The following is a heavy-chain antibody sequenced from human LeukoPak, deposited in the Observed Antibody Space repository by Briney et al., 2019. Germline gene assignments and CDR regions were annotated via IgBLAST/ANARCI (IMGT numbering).Heavy chain of an antibody. CDR3: ATQLANLD. CDR1: GFTFSRC. J-gene: IGHJ4*02. CDR2: ISYDGSNK. V-gene: IGHV3-30*03. D-gene: IGHD6-13*01. Sequence: GGSLRLSCAASGFTFSRCMHWVRQAPGKGLEWVAVISYDGSNKYYTDSVKGRFTISRDNAKNSLYLQMNSLRAEDTAVYYCATQLANLDWGQGTLVTVSS.